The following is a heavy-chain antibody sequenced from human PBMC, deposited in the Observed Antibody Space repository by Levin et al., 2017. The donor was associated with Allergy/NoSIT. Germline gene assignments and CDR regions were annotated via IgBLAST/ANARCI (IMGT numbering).Heavy chain of an antibody. Sequence: GGSLRLSCAASGFTFSSYGMHWVRQAPGKGLEWVAVIWYDGSNKYYADSVKGRFTISRDNSKNTLYLQMNSLRAEDTAVYYCARFRGSSSQETYYYYYGMDVWGQGTTVTVSS. J-gene: IGHJ6*02. V-gene: IGHV3-33*01. D-gene: IGHD6-6*01. CDR1: GFTFSSYG. CDR2: IWYDGSNK. CDR3: ARFRGSSSQETYYYYYGMDV.